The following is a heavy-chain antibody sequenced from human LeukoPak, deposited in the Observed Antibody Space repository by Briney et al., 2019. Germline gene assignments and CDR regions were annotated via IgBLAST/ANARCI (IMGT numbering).Heavy chain of an antibody. J-gene: IGHJ4*02. CDR3: AREMGL. Sequence: GGSLRLSCAASGFTLSSYSMNWVRQAPGKGLEWVANIKQDGSEKYYVDSVKGRLTISRDNAKNSLYLQMNSLRAEDTAVYYCAREMGLWGQGTLVTVSS. D-gene: IGHD5-24*01. CDR2: IKQDGSEK. CDR1: GFTLSSYS. V-gene: IGHV3-7*01.